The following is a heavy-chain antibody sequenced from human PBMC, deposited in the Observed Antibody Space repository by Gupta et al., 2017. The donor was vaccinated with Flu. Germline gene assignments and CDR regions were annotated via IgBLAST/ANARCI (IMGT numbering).Heavy chain of an antibody. D-gene: IGHD2-2*01. J-gene: IGHJ4*02. Sequence: EVQLLQSGGGLVQPGGSLRLSCAASGFTFSSYAMSWVRQAPGQGLEWVSSILGSGTNTFYSDSVKGRFTISRDNSRNSLYLQMNSLRAEDTAIFYCAKSHCSSATCYGFSFGDYWGQGALITVSS. CDR2: ILGSGTNT. V-gene: IGHV3-23*01. CDR3: AKSHCSSATCYGFSFGDY. CDR1: GFTFSSYA.